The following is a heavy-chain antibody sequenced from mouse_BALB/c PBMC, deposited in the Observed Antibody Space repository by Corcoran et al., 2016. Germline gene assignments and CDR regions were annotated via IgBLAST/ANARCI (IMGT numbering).Heavy chain of an antibody. CDR3: ARDPAWFAY. Sequence: QIQLVQSGPELKKPGETVKISCKASGYTFTNYGMNWVKQAPGKGLKWMGWINTYTGEPTYADDFKGRFAFSLETSASTAYLQINNLKNEDMATYFCARDPAWFAYWGQGTLVTVSA. CDR1: GYTFTNYG. CDR2: INTYTGEP. V-gene: IGHV9-1*02. J-gene: IGHJ3*01.